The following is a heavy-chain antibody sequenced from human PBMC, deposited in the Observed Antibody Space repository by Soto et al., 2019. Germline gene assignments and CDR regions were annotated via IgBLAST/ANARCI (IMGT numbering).Heavy chain of an antibody. CDR1: GGSLSNYY. Sequence: KSSETLSLTCTVSGGSLSNYYWSWIRQPTGKGLEWIGRIYTGGSINYNPSLKSRVTMSVDTSKQQFSLKLPSVTAADTAVYYCARDFDSSGFSPDWFDPWGQGTLVTVSS. D-gene: IGHD3-22*01. CDR3: ARDFDSSGFSPDWFDP. J-gene: IGHJ5*02. V-gene: IGHV4-4*07. CDR2: IYTGGSI.